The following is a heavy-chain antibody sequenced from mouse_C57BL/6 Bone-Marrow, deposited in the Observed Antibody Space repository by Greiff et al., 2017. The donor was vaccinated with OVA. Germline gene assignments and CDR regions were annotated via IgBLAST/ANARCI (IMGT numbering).Heavy chain of an antibody. CDR2: IYPGNSDT. CDR3: TRSGITTVVAHWYFDV. J-gene: IGHJ1*03. Sequence: VQLQQSGTVLARPGASVKMSCKTSGYTFTSYWMHWVKQRPGQGLEWIGAIYPGNSDTSYNQKFKGKAKLTAVTSASTAYRELSSLTNEDSAVYYCTRSGITTVVAHWYFDVWGTGTTVTVSS. D-gene: IGHD1-1*01. CDR1: GYTFTSYW. V-gene: IGHV1-5*01.